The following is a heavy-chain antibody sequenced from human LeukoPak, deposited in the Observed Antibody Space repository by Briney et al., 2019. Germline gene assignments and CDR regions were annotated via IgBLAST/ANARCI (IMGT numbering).Heavy chain of an antibody. CDR1: GFTSSSYS. J-gene: IGHJ4*02. CDR2: ISASGGST. Sequence: GGSLRLSCAASGFTSSSYSMTWDRQAPGKGLEWVSAISASGGSTYYAESVKGRFTISRDNSKNTLYLQMNSLRAEDTALYYCARDLYDSSGFYPYWGQGTLVTVSS. D-gene: IGHD3-22*01. V-gene: IGHV3-23*01. CDR3: ARDLYDSSGFYPY.